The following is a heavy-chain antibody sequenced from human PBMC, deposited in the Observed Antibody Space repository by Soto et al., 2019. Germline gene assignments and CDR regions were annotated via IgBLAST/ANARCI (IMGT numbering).Heavy chain of an antibody. D-gene: IGHD3-22*01. CDR3: AKGATYYDSSAYYYPLGS. CDR2: ISYDGSNK. Sequence: PGGSLRLSCAASGFTFSSYGMYWVRQAPGKGLEWVAAISYDGSNKYCADSVKGRFTISRDNSKNTLYLQMNSLRAEDTAVYYCAKGATYYDSSAYYYPLGSWGQGTLVTVSS. V-gene: IGHV3-30*18. J-gene: IGHJ5*02. CDR1: GFTFSSYG.